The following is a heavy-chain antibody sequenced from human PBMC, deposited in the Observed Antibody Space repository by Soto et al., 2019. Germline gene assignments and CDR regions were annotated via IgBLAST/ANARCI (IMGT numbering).Heavy chain of an antibody. V-gene: IGHV4-59*08. Sequence: SETLSLTCTVSGGSISSYYWSWIRQPPGKGLEWIGYIYYSGSTNYNPSLKSRVTISVDTSKNQFSLKLSSVTAADTAVYYCARRGYSSSSDWYFDLWGRGTLVTVSS. CDR3: ARRGYSSSSDWYFDL. CDR2: IYYSGST. CDR1: GGSISSYY. J-gene: IGHJ2*01. D-gene: IGHD6-6*01.